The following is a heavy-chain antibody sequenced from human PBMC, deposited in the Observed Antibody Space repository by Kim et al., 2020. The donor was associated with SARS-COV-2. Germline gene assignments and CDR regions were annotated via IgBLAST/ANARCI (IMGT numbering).Heavy chain of an antibody. Sequence: AQKFQGRVTMPRDTSISTAYMELSRLRSDDTAVDYCARRPRNYYYGMDVWGQGTTVTVSS. V-gene: IGHV1-2*02. CDR3: ARRPRNYYYGMDV. D-gene: IGHD6-6*01. J-gene: IGHJ6*02.